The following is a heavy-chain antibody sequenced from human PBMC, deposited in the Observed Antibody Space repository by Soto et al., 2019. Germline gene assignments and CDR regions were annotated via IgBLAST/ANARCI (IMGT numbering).Heavy chain of an antibody. CDR3: ARAYEGDYFDY. Sequence: GGSLRLSCAASGFTFSSYAIHWVRQAPGKGLEWVAVISYDGSIKYYADSVKGRFTISRDNSKNTLYLQMNSLRAEDTAVYYCARAYEGDYFDYWGQGTLVTVSS. CDR2: ISYDGSIK. CDR1: GFTFSSYA. D-gene: IGHD3-16*01. V-gene: IGHV3-30-3*01. J-gene: IGHJ4*02.